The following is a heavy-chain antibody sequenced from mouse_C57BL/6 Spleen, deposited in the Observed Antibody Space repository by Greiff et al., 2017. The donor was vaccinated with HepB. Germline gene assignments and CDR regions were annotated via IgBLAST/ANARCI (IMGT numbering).Heavy chain of an antibody. J-gene: IGHJ4*01. D-gene: IGHD4-1*01. CDR3: ARKLGRGTYYAMDY. CDR2: IDPSDSYT. CDR1: GYTFTSYW. Sequence: QVQLKQPGAELVKPGASVKLSCKASGYTFTSYWMQWVKQRPGQGLEWIGEIDPSDSYTNYNQKFKGKATLTVDTSSSTAYMQLSSLTSEDSAVYYCARKLGRGTYYAMDYWGQGTSVTVSS. V-gene: IGHV1-50*01.